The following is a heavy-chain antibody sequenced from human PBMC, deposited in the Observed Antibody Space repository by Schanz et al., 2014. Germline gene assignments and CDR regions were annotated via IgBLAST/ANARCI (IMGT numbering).Heavy chain of an antibody. Sequence: QVQLVESGGGVVQPGRSLRLSCAASGFTFGSYPIHWVRQAPGKGLEWVAVISHDGNNKYYGDSVKGRFTISRDNSKNTLYLQMNSLRPEDTAVYYCAKEGSIYWDRSVDYWGQGTLVTVSS. V-gene: IGHV3-30*04. D-gene: IGHD1-26*01. CDR2: ISHDGNNK. J-gene: IGHJ4*02. CDR1: GFTFGSYP. CDR3: AKEGSIYWDRSVDY.